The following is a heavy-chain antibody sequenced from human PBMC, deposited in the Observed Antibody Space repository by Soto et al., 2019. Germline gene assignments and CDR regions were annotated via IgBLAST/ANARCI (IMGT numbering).Heavy chain of an antibody. CDR2: IYYSGST. Sequence: LSLTCTVSGGSISSGGYYWSWIRQHPGKGLEWIGYIYYSGSTYYNPSLKSRVTISVDTSKNQFSLKLSSVTAADTAVYYCARGYHGYGYYYYGMDVWGQGTTVTVSS. D-gene: IGHD3-16*01. V-gene: IGHV4-31*03. CDR1: GGSISSGGYY. CDR3: ARGYHGYGYYYYGMDV. J-gene: IGHJ6*02.